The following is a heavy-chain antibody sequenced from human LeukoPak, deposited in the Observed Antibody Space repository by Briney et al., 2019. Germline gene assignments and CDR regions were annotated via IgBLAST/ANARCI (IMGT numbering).Heavy chain of an antibody. D-gene: IGHD1-26*01. CDR2: ITSSSSYT. CDR1: GFTFSTYN. CDR3: ARDKIVGATYFDY. J-gene: IGHJ4*02. Sequence: GGSLRLSCAASGFTFSTYNMNWVRQAPGKGLEWVSSITSSSSYTFYADSVKGRFTISRDNAKNSLYLQMNSLRAEDTAVYYCARDKIVGATYFDYWGQGTLVTVSS. V-gene: IGHV3-21*01.